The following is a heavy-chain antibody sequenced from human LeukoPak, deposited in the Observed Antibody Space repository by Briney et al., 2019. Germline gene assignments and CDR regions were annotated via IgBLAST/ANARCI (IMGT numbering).Heavy chain of an antibody. J-gene: IGHJ3*02. V-gene: IGHV3-21*01. CDR2: ISGSSSYI. CDR1: GFTFSSYG. Sequence: PGRSLRLSCAASGFTFSSYGMNWVRQAPGKGLEWVSSISGSSSYIFYADSVKGRFTISRDNAKNSLYLQMNSLRAEDTAVYFCARDRIIYGDYGDAFDIWGQGTMVTVSS. CDR3: ARDRIIYGDYGDAFDI. D-gene: IGHD4-17*01.